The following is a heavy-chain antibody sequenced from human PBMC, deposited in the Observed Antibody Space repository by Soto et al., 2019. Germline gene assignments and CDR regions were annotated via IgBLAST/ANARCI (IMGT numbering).Heavy chain of an antibody. J-gene: IGHJ4*02. CDR1: GYTFTSYA. V-gene: IGHV1-3*01. CDR3: AREGWELGNYYFDY. Sequence: ASVKVSCKXSGYTFTSYAMHWVRQAPGQRLEWMGWINAGNGNTKYSQEFQGRVTITRDTAASTAFMELSSLRSEDTAVYYCAREGWELGNYYFDYWGQGTLVTVSS. D-gene: IGHD1-26*01. CDR2: INAGNGNT.